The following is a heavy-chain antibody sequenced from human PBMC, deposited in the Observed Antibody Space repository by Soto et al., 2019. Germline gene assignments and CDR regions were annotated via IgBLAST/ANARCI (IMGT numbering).Heavy chain of an antibody. D-gene: IGHD4-17*01. CDR3: ARGVRDYGDYGNYYYYMDV. CDR2: ISAYNGNT. V-gene: IGHV1-18*01. Sequence: ASVKVSCKASGYTFTSYGISWVRQAPGQGLEWMGWISAYNGNTNYAQKLQGRVTMTTDTSTSTAYMELRSLRSDDTAVYYCARGVRDYGDYGNYYYYMDVWGKGTTVTVSS. CDR1: GYTFTSYG. J-gene: IGHJ6*03.